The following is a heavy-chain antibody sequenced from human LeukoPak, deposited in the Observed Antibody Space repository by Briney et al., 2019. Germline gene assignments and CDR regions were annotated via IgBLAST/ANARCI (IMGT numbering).Heavy chain of an antibody. CDR2: ILYDETTK. D-gene: IGHD5-12*01. Sequence: HSGGSLRLSCAASGFTFSSYSMHWVRQAPGKGLEWVSVILYDETTKYYADSVKGRFTISRDNSQNTLYLQMSSLRAEDTAVYYCAREMGSRYSGHDLKVVGYWGQGTLVTVSS. V-gene: IGHV3-30*04. J-gene: IGHJ4*02. CDR3: AREMGSRYSGHDLKVVGY. CDR1: GFTFSSYS.